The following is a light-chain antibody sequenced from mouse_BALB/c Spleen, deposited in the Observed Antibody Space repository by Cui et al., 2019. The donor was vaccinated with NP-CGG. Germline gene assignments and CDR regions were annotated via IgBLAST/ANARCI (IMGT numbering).Light chain of an antibody. CDR3: ALWYSNHWV. CDR1: TGAVTTSNY. Sequence: AFVTQESAPTTSPGETVTLTCRSSTGAVTTSNYANWVQEKPDHLFTGLIGGTNNRAPGVPARFSASLIGDKAALTITGAQTEDEAIYFCALWYSNHWVFGGGTKLTVL. J-gene: IGLJ1*01. V-gene: IGLV1*01. CDR2: GTN.